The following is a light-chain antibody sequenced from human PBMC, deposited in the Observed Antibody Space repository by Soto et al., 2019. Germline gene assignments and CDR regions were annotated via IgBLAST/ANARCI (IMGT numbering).Light chain of an antibody. Sequence: DIQMTQSPYSLSASVGDRVTITCRASQSISSYLNWYQQKPGKAPQLLIYAASSLQSGVPSRFSGSGSGTDFTLTISSLQPEDFATYYCQQSYSTPFPFGPGTKVDIK. V-gene: IGKV1-39*01. CDR2: AAS. CDR1: QSISSY. CDR3: QQSYSTPFP. J-gene: IGKJ3*01.